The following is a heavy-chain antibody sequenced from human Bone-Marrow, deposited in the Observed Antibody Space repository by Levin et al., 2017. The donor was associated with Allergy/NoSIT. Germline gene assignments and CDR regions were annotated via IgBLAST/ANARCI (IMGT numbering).Heavy chain of an antibody. J-gene: IGHJ4*02. CDR1: GFTFSSYA. CDR2: ISGSGAST. Sequence: GGSLRLSCEASGFTFSSYAMTWVRQAPGKGLEWVSSISGSGASTFYADSVKGRFTISRDNSKRTVYLQMNSLRAEDTAVYYCAKHVDDVFRFLEYFGEDYWGQRTLVTVSS. V-gene: IGHV3-23*01. CDR3: AKHVDDVFRFLEYFGEDY. D-gene: IGHD3-3*01.